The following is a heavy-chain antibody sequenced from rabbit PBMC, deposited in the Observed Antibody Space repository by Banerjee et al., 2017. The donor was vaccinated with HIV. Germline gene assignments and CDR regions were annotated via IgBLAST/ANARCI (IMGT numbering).Heavy chain of an antibody. J-gene: IGHJ4*01. V-gene: IGHV1S40*01. CDR1: GFSFSSSYY. CDR2: IYAGSSGST. D-gene: IGHD7-1*01. Sequence: QSLEESGGDLVKPGASLTLTCTASGFSFSSSYYMCWVRQAPGKGLEWIACIYAGSSGSTYYASWAKGRFTISKTSSTTVTLQMTSLTAADTATHFCARVYAGYGGYGEANLWGPGTLVTVS. CDR3: ARVYAGYGGYGEANL.